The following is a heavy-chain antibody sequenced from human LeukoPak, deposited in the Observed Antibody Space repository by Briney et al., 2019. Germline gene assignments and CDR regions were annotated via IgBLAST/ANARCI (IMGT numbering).Heavy chain of an antibody. CDR3: ARVGYCSSTSCYGDDY. Sequence: GGSLRLSCAASGFTFSSYSMNWVRQAPGKGLEWVSSISSSSSYIYYADSVKGRFTISRDTAKNSLYLQMNSLRAEDTAVYYCARVGYCSSTSCYGDDYWGQGTLVTVSS. V-gene: IGHV3-21*01. J-gene: IGHJ4*02. CDR1: GFTFSSYS. D-gene: IGHD2-2*01. CDR2: ISSSSSYI.